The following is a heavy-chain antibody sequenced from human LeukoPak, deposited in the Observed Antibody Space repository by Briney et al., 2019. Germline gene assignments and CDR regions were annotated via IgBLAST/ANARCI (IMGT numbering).Heavy chain of an antibody. CDR3: TTGVAAAGSDY. CDR1: GFTFSNAW. Sequence: MTGGSLRLSCAASGFTFSNAWMSWVRQAPGKGLEWVGRIKSKTDGGTTDYAAPVKGRFTISRDDSKNTLYLQMNSLKTEDTAVYYYTTGVAAAGSDYWGQGTLVTVSS. CDR2: IKSKTDGGTT. J-gene: IGHJ4*02. D-gene: IGHD6-13*01. V-gene: IGHV3-15*01.